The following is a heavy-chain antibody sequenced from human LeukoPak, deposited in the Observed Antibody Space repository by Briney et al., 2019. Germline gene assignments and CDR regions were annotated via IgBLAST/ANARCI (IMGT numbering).Heavy chain of an antibody. V-gene: IGHV3-21*01. Sequence: GGSLRLSCKGSGFTFSGSAMHWVRQAPGKGLEWVSSISNGASYINYADSVKGRFIISRDNAEKSLYLRMNSLRADDTAVYYCARDGLEGGATGWYFDLWGRGTLVTVSS. J-gene: IGHJ2*01. CDR2: ISNGASYI. D-gene: IGHD1-26*01. CDR3: ARDGLEGGATGWYFDL. CDR1: GFTFSGSA.